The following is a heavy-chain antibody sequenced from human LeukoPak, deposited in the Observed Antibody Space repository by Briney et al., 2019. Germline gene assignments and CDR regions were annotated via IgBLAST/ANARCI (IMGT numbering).Heavy chain of an antibody. CDR3: ARETTGYSYGYWSYYYGMDV. Sequence: GASVKVSCKASGYTFTGYYMHWVRQAPGQGLEWMGWINPNSGGTNYAQKFQGRVTMTRDTSISTAYMELSRPRSDDTAVYCCARETTGYSYGYWSYYYGMDVWGQGTTVTVSS. CDR2: INPNSGGT. D-gene: IGHD5-18*01. V-gene: IGHV1-2*02. CDR1: GYTFTGYY. J-gene: IGHJ6*02.